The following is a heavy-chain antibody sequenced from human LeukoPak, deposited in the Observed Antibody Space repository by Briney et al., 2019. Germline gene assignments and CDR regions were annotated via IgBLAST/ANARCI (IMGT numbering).Heavy chain of an antibody. D-gene: IGHD6-13*01. CDR2: ISGSGGST. V-gene: IGHV3-23*01. J-gene: IGHJ4*02. CDR3: AKDQKSIAATGYDY. Sequence: PGGSLRLSCAASGFTFANYAMSRVRQGPGKGLEWVSTISGSGGSTYYADSVKGRFTISRDNSKNTLFLQMNSLRADDTAVYFCAKDQKSIAATGYDYWGQGTLVTVSS. CDR1: GFTFANYA.